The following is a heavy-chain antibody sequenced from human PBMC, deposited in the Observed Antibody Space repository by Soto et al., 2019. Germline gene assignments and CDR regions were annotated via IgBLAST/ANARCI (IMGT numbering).Heavy chain of an antibody. CDR3: VKLPVTTASYYYFGMDV. D-gene: IGHD4-4*01. V-gene: IGHV3-23*01. J-gene: IGHJ6*02. CDR1: GFPFSTYP. Sequence: GGSLRLSCAASGFPFSTYPMNWVRQVPGKGLEWVSGISGSGISTFYADSVKGRFTISRDNSKNTVYLQMNRLRAEDTALYYCVKLPVTTASYYYFGMDVWGQGTTVTVSS. CDR2: ISGSGIST.